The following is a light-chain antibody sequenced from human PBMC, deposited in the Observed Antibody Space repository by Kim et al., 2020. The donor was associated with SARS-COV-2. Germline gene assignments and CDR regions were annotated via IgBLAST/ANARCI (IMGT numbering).Light chain of an antibody. J-gene: IGLJ2*01. Sequence: QSALTQPASMSGSPGQSITISCAGTSSDVGSYTLVSWYQQHPGKAPKLMIYEVSKRPSGVSNRFSGSKSGNTASLTISGLQAEDEADYYCCSYAGSSTLAVFGGGTKLTVL. V-gene: IGLV2-23*02. CDR1: SSDVGSYTL. CDR2: EVS. CDR3: CSYAGSSTLAV.